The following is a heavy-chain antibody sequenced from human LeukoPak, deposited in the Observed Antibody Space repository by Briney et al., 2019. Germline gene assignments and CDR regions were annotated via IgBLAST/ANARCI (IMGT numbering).Heavy chain of an antibody. V-gene: IGHV4-4*02. CDR1: GGSISSSNW. CDR3: ARHWRSYYLYAFDI. CDR2: IYYSGST. J-gene: IGHJ3*02. Sequence: SETLSLTCAVSGGSISSSNWWSWVRQPPGKGLEWIGYIYYSGSTNYNPSLKSRVTISVDTSKNQFSLKLSSVTAADTAVYYCARHWRSYYLYAFDIWGQGTMVTVSS. D-gene: IGHD1-26*01.